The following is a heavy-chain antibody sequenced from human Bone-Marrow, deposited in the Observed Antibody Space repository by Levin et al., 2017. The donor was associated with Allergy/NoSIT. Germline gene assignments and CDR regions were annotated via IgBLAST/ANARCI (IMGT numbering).Heavy chain of an antibody. D-gene: IGHD5-12*01. CDR2: IYYIGNT. V-gene: IGHV4-31*03. Sequence: SETLSLTCTVSGGSISGGGYYWSWIRQHPGKGLEWIGYIYYIGNTSYNPSLKSRVIISVVTSKNQLSLKLTSVTVADTAVYYCARFNGYDFDYWGQGTLVTVSS. J-gene: IGHJ4*02. CDR3: ARFNGYDFDY. CDR1: GGSISGGGYY.